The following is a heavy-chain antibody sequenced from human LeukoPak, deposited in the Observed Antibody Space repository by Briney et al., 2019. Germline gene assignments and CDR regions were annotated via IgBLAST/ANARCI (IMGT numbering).Heavy chain of an antibody. CDR1: GASIDSGCYS. V-gene: IGHV4-30-2*01. D-gene: IGHD2-15*01. J-gene: IGHJ4*02. Sequence: SETLSLTCSVSGASIDSGCYSWTWIRQPPGKGLEFIGYISHSGVTSHNPSLKSRASISLDKSKNQFSLKLTSVSAADTAVYYCARLSDAYASTWYAAGIIWGQGMLVAVSS. CDR2: ISHSGVT. CDR3: ARLSDAYASTWYAAGII.